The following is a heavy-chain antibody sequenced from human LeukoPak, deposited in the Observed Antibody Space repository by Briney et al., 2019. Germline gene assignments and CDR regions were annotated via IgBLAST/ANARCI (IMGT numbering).Heavy chain of an antibody. Sequence: KTGGSLRLSCAASGFTFSSYSMNWVRQAPGKGLEWVSSISSSSSYIYYADSVKGRFTISRDNAKNSLYLQMNSLRAEDTAVYYCARSHCSGGSCYLSYWGQGTLVTVSS. D-gene: IGHD2-15*01. J-gene: IGHJ4*02. CDR1: GFTFSSYS. V-gene: IGHV3-21*01. CDR3: ARSHCSGGSCYLSY. CDR2: ISSSSSYI.